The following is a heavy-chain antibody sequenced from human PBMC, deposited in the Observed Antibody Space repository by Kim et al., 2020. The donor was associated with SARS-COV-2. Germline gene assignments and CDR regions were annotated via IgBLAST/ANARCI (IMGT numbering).Heavy chain of an antibody. CDR3: ARHMGAATGDAFDI. Sequence: SPSFQGQVTITADKSNSTAYLQWSSLKASDTAMYYCARHMGAATGDAFDIWGQGTMVTVSS. V-gene: IGHV5-51*01. J-gene: IGHJ3*02. D-gene: IGHD6-25*01.